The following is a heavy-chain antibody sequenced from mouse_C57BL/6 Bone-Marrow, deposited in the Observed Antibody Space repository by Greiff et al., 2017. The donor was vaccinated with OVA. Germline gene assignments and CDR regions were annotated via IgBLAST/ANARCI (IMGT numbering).Heavy chain of an antibody. Sequence: QVQLQQPGAELVRPGSSVKLSCKASGYTFTSYWMHWVKQRPIQGLEWIGNIDPSDSETHYNQKFKDKATLTVDKSSSTAYMQLSSLTSEDSAVYYCARTEEGYDWYFDVWGTGTTVTVSS. CDR1: GYTFTSYW. J-gene: IGHJ1*03. CDR3: ARTEEGYDWYFDV. D-gene: IGHD2-2*01. CDR2: IDPSDSET. V-gene: IGHV1-52*01.